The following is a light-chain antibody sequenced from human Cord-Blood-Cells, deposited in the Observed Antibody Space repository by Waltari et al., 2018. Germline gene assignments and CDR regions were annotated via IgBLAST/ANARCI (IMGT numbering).Light chain of an antibody. V-gene: IGLV2-23*01. CDR2: EGS. Sequence: QSALTQPAYVSRSPGQSLTISCPGTRSDVGSYNPVSWYQQHPGKAPKLRIYEGSKRPSGVSNRFSGSKSGNTASLTISGLQAEDEADYYCCSYAGSSTWVFGGGTKLTVL. CDR3: CSYAGSSTWV. J-gene: IGLJ3*02. CDR1: RSDVGSYNP.